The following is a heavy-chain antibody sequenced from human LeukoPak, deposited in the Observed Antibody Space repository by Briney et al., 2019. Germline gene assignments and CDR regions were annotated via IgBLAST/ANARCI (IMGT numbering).Heavy chain of an antibody. CDR3: ARDRVRSSGWYNYYYGMDV. D-gene: IGHD6-19*01. J-gene: IGHJ6*02. CDR1: GGSISSYY. Sequence: SETLSLTCTVSGGSISSYYWSWIRQPPGKGLEWIGYIYYSGSTNYNPSLKSRVTISVDTSKNQFSLKLSSVTAADTAVYYCARDRVRSSGWYNYYYGMDVWGQGTTVTVSS. V-gene: IGHV4-59*01. CDR2: IYYSGST.